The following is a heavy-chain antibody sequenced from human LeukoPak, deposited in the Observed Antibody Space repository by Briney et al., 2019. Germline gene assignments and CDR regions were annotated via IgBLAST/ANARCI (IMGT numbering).Heavy chain of an antibody. CDR2: TNRDGSEK. V-gene: IGHV3-7*03. Sequence: GGSLRLSCAASEFTFTNFWMSWVRQAPGKGLEWVANTNRDGSEKYYVDSVKGRVTISRDDSKNTLYLQMNSLRAEDTAVYYCAKLGTRYYDFWSGMNWFDPWGQGTLVTVSS. CDR1: EFTFTNFW. J-gene: IGHJ5*02. CDR3: AKLGTRYYDFWSGMNWFDP. D-gene: IGHD3-3*01.